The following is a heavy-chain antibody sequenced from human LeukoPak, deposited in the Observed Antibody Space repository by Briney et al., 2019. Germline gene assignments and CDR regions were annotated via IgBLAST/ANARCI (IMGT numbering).Heavy chain of an antibody. D-gene: IGHD3-22*01. CDR1: GGSFSGYY. J-gene: IGHJ3*02. CDR2: INHSGST. V-gene: IGHV4-34*01. Sequence: PSETLSLTCAVYGGSFSGYYWSWIRQPPGKGLEWIGEINHSGSTNYNPSLKSRVTISVDTSKNQFSLKLSSVTAADTAVYYCARRDSSGYYPGAFDIWGQGTMVTVSS. CDR3: ARRDSSGYYPGAFDI.